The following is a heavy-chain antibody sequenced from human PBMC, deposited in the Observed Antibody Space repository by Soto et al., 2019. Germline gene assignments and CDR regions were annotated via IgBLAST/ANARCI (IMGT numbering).Heavy chain of an antibody. J-gene: IGHJ3*02. CDR3: ARVFIVVVVAATADAFDI. V-gene: IGHV1-18*01. CDR2: ISAYNGNT. D-gene: IGHD2-15*01. Sequence: ASVKVSCKASGYTFTSYGISWVRQAPGRGLEWMGWISAYNGNTNYAQKLQGRVTMTTDTSTSTAYMELRSLSSDDTAVYYCARVFIVVVVAATADAFDIWGQGTMVTVSS. CDR1: GYTFTSYG.